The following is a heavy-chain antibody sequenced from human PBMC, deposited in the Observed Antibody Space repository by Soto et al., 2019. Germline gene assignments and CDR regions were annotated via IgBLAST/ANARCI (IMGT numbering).Heavy chain of an antibody. CDR1: GGTFSSYA. V-gene: IGHV1-69*13. CDR3: AAGYSSSWYAGSWFDP. J-gene: IGHJ5*02. D-gene: IGHD6-13*01. CDR2: IIPIFGTA. Sequence: ASVKFSCKASGGTFSSYAISWVRQAPGQGLEWMGGIIPIFGTANYAQKFQGRVTITADESTSTAYMELSSLRSEDTAVYYCAAGYSSSWYAGSWFDPWGQGTLVTVSS.